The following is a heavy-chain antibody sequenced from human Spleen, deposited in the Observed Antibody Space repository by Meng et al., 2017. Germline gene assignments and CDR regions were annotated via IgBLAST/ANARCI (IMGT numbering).Heavy chain of an antibody. Sequence: GGSLRLSCAASGFTFSSYAMHWVRQAPGKGLGWVAVISYDGSNKYYADSVKGRFTISRDNSKNTLYLQMNSLRAEDTAVYYCARLGYSGSYFTYYYYGMDVWGHGTTVTVSS. D-gene: IGHD1-26*01. V-gene: IGHV3-30*01. J-gene: IGHJ6*02. CDR1: GFTFSSYA. CDR2: ISYDGSNK. CDR3: ARLGYSGSYFTYYYYGMDV.